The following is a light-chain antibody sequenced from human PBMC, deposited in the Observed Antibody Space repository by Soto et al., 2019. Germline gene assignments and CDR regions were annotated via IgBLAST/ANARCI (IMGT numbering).Light chain of an antibody. CDR3: QQYNSYWRT. V-gene: IGKV1-5*01. Sequence: DIQMTQTPSTLSASVGDRVTITCRASQTISNWLAWYQQKPGKAPKLLIYDASSLESGVPSRFSGSGSGTEFTLTISSLQPDDFATYYCQQYNSYWRTFGQGTKV. CDR1: QTISNW. CDR2: DAS. J-gene: IGKJ1*01.